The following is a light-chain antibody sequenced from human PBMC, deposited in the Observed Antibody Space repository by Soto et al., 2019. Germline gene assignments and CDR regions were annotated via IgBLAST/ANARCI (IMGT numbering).Light chain of an antibody. CDR3: QHYGSLVLT. CDR1: QSVSSTY. V-gene: IGKV3-20*01. Sequence: EIVLTQSPGTLSLSPGERATLSCRASQSVSSTYLAWYQQKPGQAPRLLIYGASSRVTGIPDRFSGSGSGTAFTLTISRLEPEDFAVYYCQHYGSLVLTFGGGTKVEIK. CDR2: GAS. J-gene: IGKJ4*01.